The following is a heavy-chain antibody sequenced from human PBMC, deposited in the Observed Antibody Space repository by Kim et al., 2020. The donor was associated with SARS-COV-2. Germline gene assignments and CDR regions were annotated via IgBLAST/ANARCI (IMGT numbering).Heavy chain of an antibody. D-gene: IGHD5-18*01. J-gene: IGHJ4*02. CDR3: AREGSDSYGTQLDY. V-gene: IGHV3-33*05. Sequence: GGSLRLSCAASGFTFSSYGMHWVRQAPGKGLEWVAVISYDGSNKYYADSVKGRFTISRDNSKNTLYLQMNSLRAEDTAVYYCAREGSDSYGTQLDYWGQGTLVTVSS. CDR1: GFTFSSYG. CDR2: ISYDGSNK.